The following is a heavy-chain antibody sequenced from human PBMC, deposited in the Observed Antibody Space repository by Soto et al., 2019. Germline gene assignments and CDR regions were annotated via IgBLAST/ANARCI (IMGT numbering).Heavy chain of an antibody. V-gene: IGHV6-1*01. CDR2: TYYRSKWYY. D-gene: IGHD6-19*01. J-gene: IGHJ4*02. CDR1: GDSVSSNSAG. Sequence: SQTLSLTCAISGDSVSSNSAGWNWIRQSPSRGLEWLGRTYYRSKWYYEYAVSVKGRIVINPDTSKNQVSLQLSSVTPEDTAMYYCVRSGSGWNYWGQGSLVTVSS. CDR3: VRSGSGWNY.